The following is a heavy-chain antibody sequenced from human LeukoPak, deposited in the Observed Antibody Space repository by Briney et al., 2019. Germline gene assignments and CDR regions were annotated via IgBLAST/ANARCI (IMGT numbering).Heavy chain of an antibody. D-gene: IGHD3-22*01. J-gene: IGHJ4*02. V-gene: IGHV4-34*01. CDR1: GGSFSGYY. Sequence: SETLSVTCAVYGGSFSGYYWSWIRQPPGKGLEWIGEINHSGSTNYNPSLKSRVTISVDTSKNQFSLKLSSVTAADTAVYYCASLYDSSGYYYGFDYWGQGTLVTVSS. CDR2: INHSGST. CDR3: ASLYDSSGYYYGFDY.